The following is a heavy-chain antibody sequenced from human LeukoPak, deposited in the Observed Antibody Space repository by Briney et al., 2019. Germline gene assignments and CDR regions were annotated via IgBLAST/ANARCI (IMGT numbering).Heavy chain of an antibody. CDR2: INPSGGST. V-gene: IGHV1-46*01. Sequence: ASVKVSCKASGYTFTSYYMHWVRQAPGQGLEWMGIINPSGGSTSYAQKFQGRVTMTRDMSTSTVYMELSSLRSEDTAVYYCARSIRITMIVVVIANWFDPWGQGTLVTVSS. J-gene: IGHJ5*02. CDR3: ARSIRITMIVVVIANWFDP. D-gene: IGHD3-22*01. CDR1: GYTFTSYY.